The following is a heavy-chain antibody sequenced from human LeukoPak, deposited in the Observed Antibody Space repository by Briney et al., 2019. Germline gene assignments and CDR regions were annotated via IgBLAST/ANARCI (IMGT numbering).Heavy chain of an antibody. CDR2: ISSSGSTI. D-gene: IGHD2-8*01. Sequence: GGSLRLSCAASGFTFSDYYMSWIRQAPGEGLEWVSYISSSGSTIYYADSVKGRFTISRDNAKNSLYLQMNSLRAEDTAVYYCARESAGMYHYYYGMDVWGQGTTVTVSS. CDR1: GFTFSDYY. J-gene: IGHJ6*02. CDR3: ARESAGMYHYYYGMDV. V-gene: IGHV3-11*01.